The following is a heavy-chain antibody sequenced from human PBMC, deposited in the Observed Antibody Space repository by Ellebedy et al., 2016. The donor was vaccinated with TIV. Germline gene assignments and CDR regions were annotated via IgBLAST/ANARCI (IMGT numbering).Heavy chain of an antibody. Sequence: AASVKVSCKASGGTFSKYAISWARQAPGQGLEGMGRIISILGITNYAQKFQGRIAMTADSSTTTAHLDLGSLRSDDTAIYYCVHTGDRGIWGQGTVVTVSS. CDR1: GGTFSKYA. V-gene: IGHV1-69*04. J-gene: IGHJ3*02. CDR2: IISILGIT. D-gene: IGHD3-10*01. CDR3: VHTGDRGI.